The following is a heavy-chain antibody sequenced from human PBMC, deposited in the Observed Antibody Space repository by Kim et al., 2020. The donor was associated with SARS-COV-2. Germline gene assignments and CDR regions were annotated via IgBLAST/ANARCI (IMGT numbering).Heavy chain of an antibody. Sequence: GGSLRLSCAASGFTFSSYGMHWVRQAPVKGLEWVAVIWYDGSNKYYADSVKGRFTISRDNSKNTLYLQMNSLRAEDTAVYYCARDGEREQWLVRGVDYWGQGTLVTVSS. CDR2: IWYDGSNK. CDR1: GFTFSSYG. V-gene: IGHV3-33*01. J-gene: IGHJ4*02. CDR3: ARDGEREQWLVRGVDY. D-gene: IGHD6-19*01.